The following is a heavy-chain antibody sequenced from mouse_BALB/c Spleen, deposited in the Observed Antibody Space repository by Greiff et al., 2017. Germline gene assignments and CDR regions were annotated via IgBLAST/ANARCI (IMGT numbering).Heavy chain of an antibody. J-gene: IGHJ4*01. V-gene: IGHV5-6-5*01. D-gene: IGHD2-3*01. CDR2: ISSGGST. Sequence: EVKVEESGGGLVKLGGSLKLSCAASGFTFSSYAMSWVRQTPEKRLEWVASISSGGSTYYPDSVKGRFTISRDNARNILYLQMSSLRSEDTAMYYCATKRADGYYAMDYWGQGTSVTVSS. CDR3: ATKRADGYYAMDY. CDR1: GFTFSSYA.